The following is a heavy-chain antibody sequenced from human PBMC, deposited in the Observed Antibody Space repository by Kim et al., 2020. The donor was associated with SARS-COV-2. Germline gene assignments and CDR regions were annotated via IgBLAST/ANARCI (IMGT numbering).Heavy chain of an antibody. CDR3: ARGSDPGNIHGSYWYFNL. Sequence: GGSLRLSCVASGFTFISYSMNWVRQAPGKGLEWVSSISSSGSYIYYADSVKGRFTISRDNAENSLYLQLSSLRAEDTAVYYCARGSDPGNIHGSYWYFNL. J-gene: IGHJ2*01. CDR1: GFTFISYS. D-gene: IGHD2-21*01. V-gene: IGHV3-21*01. CDR2: ISSSGSYI.